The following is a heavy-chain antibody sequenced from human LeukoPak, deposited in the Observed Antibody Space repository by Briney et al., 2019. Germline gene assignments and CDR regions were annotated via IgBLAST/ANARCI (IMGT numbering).Heavy chain of an antibody. Sequence: GGSLTLSCAASGFTFNTFGMHWVRQAPGKGLEWMAVTSFDGSNKYYADSVKGRFTISRDNSKNTLYLQMNSLRAEDTAVYYCAKKAQYDGHYPLDYWGQGTLVTVSA. J-gene: IGHJ4*02. D-gene: IGHD4/OR15-4a*01. CDR3: AKKAQYDGHYPLDY. CDR1: GFTFNTFG. CDR2: TSFDGSNK. V-gene: IGHV3-30*18.